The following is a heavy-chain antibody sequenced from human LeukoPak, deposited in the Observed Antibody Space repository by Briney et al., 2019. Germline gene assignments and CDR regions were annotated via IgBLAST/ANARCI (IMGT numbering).Heavy chain of an antibody. V-gene: IGHV4-59*08. D-gene: IGHD6-6*01. Sequence: SETLSLTCTVSGGSISSYYWSWIRQPPGKGLEWIGSIYHSGSTYYNPSLKSRVTISVDTSKNQFSLKLSSVTAADTAVYYCARRAPYSSSSVDYWGQGTLVTVSS. CDR3: ARRAPYSSSSVDY. J-gene: IGHJ4*02. CDR2: IYHSGST. CDR1: GGSISSYY.